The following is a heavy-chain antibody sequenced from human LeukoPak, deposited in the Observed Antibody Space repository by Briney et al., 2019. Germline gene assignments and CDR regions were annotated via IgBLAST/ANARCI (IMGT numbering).Heavy chain of an antibody. V-gene: IGHV3-23*01. CDR1: VFTFNIYA. D-gene: IGHD3-16*01. CDR3: AKGPYYYAD. Sequence: GGSLRLSCAASVFTFNIYAMICVPHAPAKGLEWVSAISGSGGSTYYADSVKGRFTISRDNSKNTLYLQMNSLRAEDTAVYYCAKGPYYYADWGQGTLVTVSS. J-gene: IGHJ4*02. CDR2: ISGSGGST.